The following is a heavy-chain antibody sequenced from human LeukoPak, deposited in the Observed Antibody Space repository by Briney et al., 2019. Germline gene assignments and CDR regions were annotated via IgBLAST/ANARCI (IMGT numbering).Heavy chain of an antibody. J-gene: IGHJ4*02. Sequence: ASVKVSCKASGYTFTSDYMHWVRQAPGQGLEWMGIINPSGGSMNYAQNFQGRVTMTRDTSTSTVYMELSSLTSEDTAVYYCARGSRYVDYWGQGTLVTVSS. CDR1: GYTFTSDY. CDR2: INPSGGSM. CDR3: ARGSRYVDY. D-gene: IGHD3-10*01. V-gene: IGHV1-46*01.